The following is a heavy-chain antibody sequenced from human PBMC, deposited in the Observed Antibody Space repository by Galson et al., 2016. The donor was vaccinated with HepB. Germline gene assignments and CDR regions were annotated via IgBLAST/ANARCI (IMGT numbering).Heavy chain of an antibody. CDR3: AREGYGSGSYSHDF. D-gene: IGHD3-10*01. CDR2: IIPIFDAT. V-gene: IGHV1-69*06. Sequence: SVKVSCKASGYTFISYSINWVRQAPGQGLEWMGGIIPIFDATNYAQKFQGRVTITADKSTTTAYMELSSLTSEDTAVYYCAREGYGSGSYSHDFWGQGTLVTVSS. CDR1: GYTFISYS. J-gene: IGHJ4*02.